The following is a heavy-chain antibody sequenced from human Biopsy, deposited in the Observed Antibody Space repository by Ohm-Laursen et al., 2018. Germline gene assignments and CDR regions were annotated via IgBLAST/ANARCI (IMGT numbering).Heavy chain of an antibody. CDR2: ISYTGYT. V-gene: IGHV4-59*11. Sequence: TLSLTCPVSGGSFTGHYWSWIRHPPGKALEGIGHISYTGYTSYNTSLKSRVTISVDTSRNHFSLRLSSFTAADTAVYYCASAGYNPDWNFDHWGRGTRVTVSS. D-gene: IGHD5-24*01. J-gene: IGHJ2*01. CDR3: ASAGYNPDWNFDH. CDR1: GGSFTGHY.